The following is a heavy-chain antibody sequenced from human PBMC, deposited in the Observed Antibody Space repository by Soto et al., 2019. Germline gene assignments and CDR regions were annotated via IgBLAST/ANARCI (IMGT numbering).Heavy chain of an antibody. V-gene: IGHV2-5*02. CDR2: IYWDDDK. CDR3: AHRLPHDYGDSENWFDP. Sequence: QITLKESGPTLVKPTQTLTLTCTFSGFSLSTSGVGVGWIRQPPGKALEWLALIYWDDDKRYSPSLKSRLTITKDTSKSQVVLTMTNMDPVDTATYCCAHRLPHDYGDSENWFDPWGQGTLVTVSS. D-gene: IGHD4-17*01. CDR1: GFSLSTSGVG. J-gene: IGHJ5*02.